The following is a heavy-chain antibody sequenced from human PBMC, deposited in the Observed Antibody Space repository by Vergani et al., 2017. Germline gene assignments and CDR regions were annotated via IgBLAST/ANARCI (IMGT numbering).Heavy chain of an antibody. Sequence: VQLVQSGAEVKKPGASVKVSCKASGYTFTSYWIGWVRQMPGKGLEWMGIIYPGDSDTRYSPSFQGQVTISADKSISTAYLQWSSLKASDTAMYYCARSTVTTLPYYYYGMDVWGQGTTVTVSS. D-gene: IGHD4-17*01. CDR2: IYPGDSDT. V-gene: IGHV5-51*01. CDR1: GYTFTSYW. CDR3: ARSTVTTLPYYYYGMDV. J-gene: IGHJ6*02.